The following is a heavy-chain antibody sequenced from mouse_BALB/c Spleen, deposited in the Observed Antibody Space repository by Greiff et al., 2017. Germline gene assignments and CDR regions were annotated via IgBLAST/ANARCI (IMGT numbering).Heavy chain of an antibody. Sequence: VKLVESGPGLVAPSQSLSITCTVSGFSLSRYSVHWVRQPPGKGLEWLGMIWGGGSTDYNSALKSRLSISKDNSTSQVFLKMNSLQTDDTAMYYCARNIGYRYDDAMDYWGQGTSVTVSS. CDR2: IWGGGST. CDR1: GFSLSRYS. D-gene: IGHD2-14*01. V-gene: IGHV2-6-4*01. J-gene: IGHJ4*01. CDR3: ARNIGYRYDDAMDY.